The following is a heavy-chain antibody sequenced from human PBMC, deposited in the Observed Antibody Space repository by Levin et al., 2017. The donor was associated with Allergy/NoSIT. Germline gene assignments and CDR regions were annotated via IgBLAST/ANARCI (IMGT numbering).Heavy chain of an antibody. J-gene: IGHJ4*02. Sequence: ASVKVSCKASGGTFSSYAISWVRQAPGQGLEWMGRIIPILGIANYAQKFQGRVTITADKSTSTAYMELSSLRSEDTAVYYCARDLYGDDGEFDYWGQGTLVTVSS. D-gene: IGHD4-17*01. CDR3: ARDLYGDDGEFDY. V-gene: IGHV1-69*04. CDR1: GGTFSSYA. CDR2: IIPILGIA.